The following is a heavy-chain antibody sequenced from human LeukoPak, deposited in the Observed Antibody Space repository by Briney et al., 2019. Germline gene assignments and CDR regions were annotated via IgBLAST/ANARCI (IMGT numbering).Heavy chain of an antibody. D-gene: IGHD2-2*01. V-gene: IGHV3-21*01. CDR1: GFTFSSYS. Sequence: GGSLRLSCAASGFTFSSYSMNWVRQAPGKGLEWVSSISSSSSYIYYADSVKGRFTISRDNSKNTLYLQMNSLRAEDTAVYYCAKGYCSSTSCFVGYYFDYWGQGTLVTVSS. J-gene: IGHJ4*02. CDR3: AKGYCSSTSCFVGYYFDY. CDR2: ISSSSSYI.